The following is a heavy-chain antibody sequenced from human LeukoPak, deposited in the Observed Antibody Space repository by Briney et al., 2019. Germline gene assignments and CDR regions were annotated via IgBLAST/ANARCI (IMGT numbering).Heavy chain of an antibody. J-gene: IGHJ4*02. CDR1: GFTFSSYG. CDR3: ARPGISGSYPANYFDY. CDR2: IRYDGSNK. Sequence: QPGGSLRLSCAASGFTFSSYGIHWVRQAPGKGLEWVAFIRYDGSNKYYADSVKGRFTISRDNAKNSLYLQMNSLRAEDTAVYYCARPGISGSYPANYFDYWGQGTLVTVSS. D-gene: IGHD1-26*01. V-gene: IGHV3-30*02.